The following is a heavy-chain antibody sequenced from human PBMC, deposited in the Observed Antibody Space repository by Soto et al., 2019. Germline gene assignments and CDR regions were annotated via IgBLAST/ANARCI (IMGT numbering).Heavy chain of an antibody. D-gene: IGHD3-22*01. Sequence: GGSLRLSCAASGFTFSDYYMSWSRQAPGKGLEWVSYISSSGSTIYYADAVKGRFTISRDKAKNSLYVQMNRLRAEDTAVYYCARDGLYDSSGYYDYWGQGTLVTVSS. CDR3: ARDGLYDSSGYYDY. CDR2: ISSSGSTI. V-gene: IGHV3-11*01. J-gene: IGHJ4*02. CDR1: GFTFSDYY.